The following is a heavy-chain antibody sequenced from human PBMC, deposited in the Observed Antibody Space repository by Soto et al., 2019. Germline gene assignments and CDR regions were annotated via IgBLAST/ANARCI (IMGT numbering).Heavy chain of an antibody. CDR1: GFTFSSYD. Sequence: PGGSLRLSCAASGFTFSSYDMHWVRQATGKGLEWVSAIGTAGDTYYPGSVKGRFTISRENAKNSLYLQMNSLRAGDTAVYYCARALFRYCSSTSCYVPYYYYYMDVWGKGTTVTVS. CDR3: ARALFRYCSSTSCYVPYYYYYMDV. V-gene: IGHV3-13*01. D-gene: IGHD2-2*01. CDR2: IGTAGDT. J-gene: IGHJ6*03.